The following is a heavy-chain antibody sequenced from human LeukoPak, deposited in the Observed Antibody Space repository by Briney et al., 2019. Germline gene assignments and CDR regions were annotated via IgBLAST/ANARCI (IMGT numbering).Heavy chain of an antibody. V-gene: IGHV3-23*01. J-gene: IGHJ3*02. CDR2: VGGSDDTA. Sequence: GGSLRLSCAASGFTFRSSVMSWVRQAPGRGLEWVSSVGGSDDTANSAASVTGRFTISRDNSKTSVYLQMSNLGAEDTAIYYCAKKSFSTGAFDIWGQGTMVTVSS. CDR3: AKKSFSTGAFDI. D-gene: IGHD3-3*02. CDR1: GFTFRSSV.